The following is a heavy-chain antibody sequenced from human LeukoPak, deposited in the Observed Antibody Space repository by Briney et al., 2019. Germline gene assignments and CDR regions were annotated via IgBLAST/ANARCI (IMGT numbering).Heavy chain of an antibody. Sequence: ASVKVSCKASGYTFTSYGISWVRQAPGQGLEWMGWISAYNGNTNYAQKLQGRVTMTTDTSTSTAYMELRSLRSDDTAVYYCARFRSHDFWSGYYTEHNWFDPWGQGTLVTVSS. CDR3: ARFRSHDFWSGYYTEHNWFDP. CDR1: GYTFTSYG. CDR2: ISAYNGNT. V-gene: IGHV1-18*01. J-gene: IGHJ5*02. D-gene: IGHD3-3*01.